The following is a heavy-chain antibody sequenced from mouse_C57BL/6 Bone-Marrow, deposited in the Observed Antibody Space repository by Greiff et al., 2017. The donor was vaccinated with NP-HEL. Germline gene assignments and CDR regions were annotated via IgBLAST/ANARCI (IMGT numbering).Heavy chain of an antibody. CDR2: ISSGGSYT. CDR1: GFTFSSSG. J-gene: IGHJ2*01. Sequence: EVMLVESGGDLVKPGGSLKLSCAASGFTFSSSGMSWVRQTPDKRLEWVATISSGGSYTYYPDSVKGRFTISRDNAKNTLYLQMSSLKSEDTAMYYCARRGDFDYWGQGTTLTVSS. CDR3: ARRGDFDY. V-gene: IGHV5-6*02.